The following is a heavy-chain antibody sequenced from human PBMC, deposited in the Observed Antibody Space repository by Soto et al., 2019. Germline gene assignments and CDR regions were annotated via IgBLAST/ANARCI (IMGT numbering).Heavy chain of an antibody. V-gene: IGHV3-7*02. CDR1: XFTLSEFW. J-gene: IGHJ5*02. CDR2: IKQDGSEK. CDR3: SNWFDP. Sequence: GGSLRLSCAASXFTLSEFWMSWVRQAPGKGLEWVANIKQDGSEKYYVDSVKGRFTISRDNAKNTLYLQMNSLRAEDTAVYYCSNWFDPWGQGTLVTVSS.